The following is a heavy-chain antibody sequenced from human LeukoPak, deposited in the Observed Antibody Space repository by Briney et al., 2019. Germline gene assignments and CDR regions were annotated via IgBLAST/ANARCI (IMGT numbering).Heavy chain of an antibody. D-gene: IGHD5-12*01. CDR2: ISGSGGST. CDR3: AKDLSAGYSGYDTLYYFDY. Sequence: QPGGSLRLSCAASGLTFSSYAMSWVRQAPGKGLEWVSAISGSGGSTYYADSVKGRFTISRDNSKNTLYLQMNSLRAEDTAVYYCAKDLSAGYSGYDTLYYFDYWGQGTLVTVSS. J-gene: IGHJ4*02. V-gene: IGHV3-23*01. CDR1: GLTFSSYA.